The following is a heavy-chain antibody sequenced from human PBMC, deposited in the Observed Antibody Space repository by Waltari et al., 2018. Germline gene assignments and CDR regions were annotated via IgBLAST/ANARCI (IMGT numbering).Heavy chain of an antibody. J-gene: IGHJ3*02. V-gene: IGHV1-69-2*01. Sequence: EVQLVQSGAEVKKPGATVKISCKASGYTFTDYYMHWVQQAPGKGLEWMGRVDPEDGETIYAEKFQGRVTITADTSTDTAYMELSSLRSEDTAVYYCATGRHYDSSGYFDAFDIWGQGTMVTVSS. D-gene: IGHD3-22*01. CDR2: VDPEDGET. CDR1: GYTFTDYY. CDR3: ATGRHYDSSGYFDAFDI.